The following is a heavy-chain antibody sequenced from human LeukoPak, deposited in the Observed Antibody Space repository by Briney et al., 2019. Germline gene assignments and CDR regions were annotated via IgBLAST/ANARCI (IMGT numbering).Heavy chain of an antibody. V-gene: IGHV4-59*01. CDR2: IYHSGST. CDR1: GGSISSYY. D-gene: IGHD3-22*01. CDR3: ARSNYYYDSSGYPNGDDAFDI. J-gene: IGHJ3*02. Sequence: TPSETLSLTCTVSGGSISSYYWSWIRQPPGKGLEWIGYIYHSGSTNYNPSLKSRVTISVDTSKNQFSLKLSSVTAADTAVYYCARSNYYYDSSGYPNGDDAFDIWGQGTMVTVSS.